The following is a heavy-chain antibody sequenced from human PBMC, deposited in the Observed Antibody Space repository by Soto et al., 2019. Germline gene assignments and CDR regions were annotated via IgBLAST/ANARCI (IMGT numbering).Heavy chain of an antibody. CDR2: IYSGGST. CDR3: ARVSPPGGQLEWLLPHNYCYYYMDV. CDR1: GFTVSSNY. D-gene: IGHD3-3*01. J-gene: IGHJ6*03. Sequence: TGGSLRLSCAASGFTVSSNYMSWVRQAPGKGLEWVSVIYSGGSTYYADSVKGRFTISRDNSKNTLYLQMNSLRAEDTAVYYCARVSPPGGQLEWLLPHNYCYYYMDVWGKGTTVTVSS. V-gene: IGHV3-66*01.